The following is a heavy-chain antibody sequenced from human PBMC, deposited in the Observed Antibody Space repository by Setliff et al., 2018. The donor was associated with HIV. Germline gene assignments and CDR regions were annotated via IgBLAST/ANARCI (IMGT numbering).Heavy chain of an antibody. CDR1: GVSISSSRFY. V-gene: IGHV4-61*05. D-gene: IGHD3-10*01. CDR3: ARDYYDDTYYSPGIYYLYYMDV. Sequence: SETLSLTCSVSGVSISSSRFYWAWIRQSPGKGLEWIGEISHSGSANYNPSLRSRVTMSVNKSNNQFSLKLSSVTAADTAVYYCARDYYDDTYYSPGIYYLYYMDVWGKGTTVTVSS. CDR2: ISHSGSA. J-gene: IGHJ6*03.